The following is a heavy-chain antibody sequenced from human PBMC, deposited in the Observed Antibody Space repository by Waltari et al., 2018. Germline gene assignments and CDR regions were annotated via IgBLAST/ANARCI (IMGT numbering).Heavy chain of an antibody. J-gene: IGHJ4*02. CDR1: GFTFTDYW. V-gene: IGHV3-7*01. CDR2: INKDGSEK. D-gene: IGHD7-27*01. CDR3: VRDHWGPDY. Sequence: EVHLVESGGGLVQPGGSLRLSCAASGFTFTDYWMSWVRQAPGKGPEGVANINKDGSEKNYVDYVKGRFTISRDNAKDSVYLQMNSLRADDTAMYYCVRDHWGPDYWGQGTLVTVSS.